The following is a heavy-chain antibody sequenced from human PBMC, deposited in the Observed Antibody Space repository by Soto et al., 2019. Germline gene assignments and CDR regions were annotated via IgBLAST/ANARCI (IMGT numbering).Heavy chain of an antibody. CDR2: IWYDGSNK. CDR3: ARDTTRAMVRIYYGMDV. Sequence: QVQLVESGGGVVQPGRSLRLSCAASGFIFSTYGMQWVRQAPGKGLEGVAVIWYDGSNKYYADSVKGRFTISRDNSKNTLYLQMNSLRAEDTAVYYCARDTTRAMVRIYYGMDVWGQGTTVTVSS. D-gene: IGHD3-10*01. V-gene: IGHV3-33*01. CDR1: GFIFSTYG. J-gene: IGHJ6*02.